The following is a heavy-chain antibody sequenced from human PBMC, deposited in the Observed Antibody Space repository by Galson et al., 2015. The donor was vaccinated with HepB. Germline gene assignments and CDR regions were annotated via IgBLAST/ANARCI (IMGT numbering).Heavy chain of an antibody. D-gene: IGHD3-22*01. J-gene: IGHJ4*02. CDR2: ISAYNGNT. CDR1: GYTFTSYG. Sequence: SVKVSCKASGYTFTSYGISWVRQAPGQGLEWMGWISAYNGNTNYAQKLQGRVTMTTDTSTSTAYMELRSLRSDDTAVYYCAVTYYYDSSGYYYPYYFDYWGQGTLVTVSS. V-gene: IGHV1-18*04. CDR3: AVTYYYDSSGYYYPYYFDY.